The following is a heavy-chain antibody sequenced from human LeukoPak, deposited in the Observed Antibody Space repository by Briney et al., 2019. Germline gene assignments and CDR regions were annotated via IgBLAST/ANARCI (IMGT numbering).Heavy chain of an antibody. V-gene: IGHV5-51*01. Sequence: NRGESLQISCKGSGYSFTSYWIGWVRQMPGKGLEWMGIIYPGDSDTRYSPSFQGQVTISADKSISTAYLQWSSLKASDTAMYYCARHPIAAAGTGWFDPWGQGTLVTVSS. J-gene: IGHJ5*02. CDR2: IYPGDSDT. D-gene: IGHD6-13*01. CDR1: GYSFTSYW. CDR3: ARHPIAAAGTGWFDP.